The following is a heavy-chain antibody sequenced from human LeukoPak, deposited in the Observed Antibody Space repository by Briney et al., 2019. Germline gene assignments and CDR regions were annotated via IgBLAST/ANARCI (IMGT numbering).Heavy chain of an antibody. D-gene: IGHD3-16*01. Sequence: SETLSLTCTVSGGSISTSSYYWGWIRQPPGKGLEWIASIYYSGNTYYNPSLKSRVAISIDTSKNQFSLKLSSVTAADTAVYYCARRGEYWGIAFDIWGQGTMVTVSS. J-gene: IGHJ3*02. V-gene: IGHV4-39*01. CDR1: GGSISTSSYY. CDR3: ARRGEYWGIAFDI. CDR2: IYYSGNT.